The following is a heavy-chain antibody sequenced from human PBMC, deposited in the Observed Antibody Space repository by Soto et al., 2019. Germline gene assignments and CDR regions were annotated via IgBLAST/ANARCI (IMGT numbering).Heavy chain of an antibody. Sequence: PGGSLRLSCAASGFTFSSYAMSWVRQAPGKGLEWVSAISGSGGSTYYADSVKGRFTISRDNFKNTLYLQMNSLRAEDTAVYYCAKIRVSVSGCYVPLVEHWGQGPLATVPS. V-gene: IGHV3-23*01. J-gene: IGHJ4*02. CDR3: AKIRVSVSGCYVPLVEH. CDR2: ISGSGGST. D-gene: IGHD6-19*01. CDR1: GFTFSSYA.